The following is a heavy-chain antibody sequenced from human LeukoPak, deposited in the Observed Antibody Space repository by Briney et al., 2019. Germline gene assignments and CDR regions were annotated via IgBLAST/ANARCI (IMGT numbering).Heavy chain of an antibody. D-gene: IGHD3-10*01. J-gene: IGHJ4*02. CDR3: AKVNLRVPGGGSGGTFDY. Sequence: GGSLRLSCAASGFTFSSYGMHWVRQAPGKGLEWVSAISGSGGSTYYADSVKGRFTISRDNSKNTLYLQMNSLRAEDTAVYYCAKVNLRVPGGGSGGTFDYWGQGTLVTVSS. CDR2: ISGSGGST. CDR1: GFTFSSYG. V-gene: IGHV3-23*01.